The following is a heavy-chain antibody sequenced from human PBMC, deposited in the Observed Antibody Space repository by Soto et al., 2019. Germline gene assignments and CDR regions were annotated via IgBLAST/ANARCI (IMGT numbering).Heavy chain of an antibody. CDR1: GGSFSGYY. D-gene: IGHD2-2*01. CDR2: INHSGST. J-gene: IGHJ6*03. V-gene: IGHV4-34*01. CDR3: ARAWTTRGAYMDV. Sequence: PSETLSLTCAVYGGSFSGYYWSWIRQPPGKGLEWIGEINHSGSTNYNPSLKSRVTISVDTSKNQFSLKLSSVTAADTAVYYCARAWTTRGAYMDVWGKGTTVTVSS.